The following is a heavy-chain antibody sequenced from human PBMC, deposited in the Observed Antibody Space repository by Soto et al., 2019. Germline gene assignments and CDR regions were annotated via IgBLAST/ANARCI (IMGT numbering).Heavy chain of an antibody. CDR1: GNSISGTSSF. CDR2: VYYTGST. D-gene: IGHD4-4*01. V-gene: IGHV4-39*01. CDR3: TRRVRSTGLLAS. Sequence: QLQLRESGPGLVKPSETLSLTCTVSGNSISGTSSFWAWIRQPPGKNLEWIGSVYYTGSTYYNSSIQRRVSISIDTSKTQFSLSLNSVTAADTAVYYYTRRVRSTGLLASWGQGALVKVSS. J-gene: IGHJ4*02.